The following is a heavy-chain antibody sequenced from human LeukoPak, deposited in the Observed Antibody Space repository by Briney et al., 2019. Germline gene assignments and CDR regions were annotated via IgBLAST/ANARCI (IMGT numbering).Heavy chain of an antibody. CDR2: ISSSSSYI. CDR1: GFTFSSYS. V-gene: IGHV3-21*01. D-gene: IGHD3-22*01. J-gene: IGHJ4*02. CDR3: ARDCVHYDSSSYWDY. Sequence: PGGSLRLSCAASGFTFSSYSMNWVRQAPGKGLVWVSSISSSSSYIYYADSVKGRFTISRDNAKNSLYLQMNSLRAEDTAVYYCARDCVHYDSSSYWDYWGQGTLVTVSS.